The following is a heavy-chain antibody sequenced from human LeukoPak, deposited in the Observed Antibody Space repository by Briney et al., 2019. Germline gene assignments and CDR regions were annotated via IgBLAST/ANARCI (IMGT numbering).Heavy chain of an antibody. D-gene: IGHD2-15*01. V-gene: IGHV3-53*01. CDR1: GFTVSTTH. CDR2: IYSGGDT. J-gene: IGHJ3*01. CDR3: ARGYVRAFDF. Sequence: GGSLRLSCAASGFTVSTTHMSWVRQASGKGLEWASVIYSGGDTYYSDSVKGRFTVSRDNSKNTLYPQMNSLSAEDTAVYYCARGYVRAFDFWGQGTMVTVSS.